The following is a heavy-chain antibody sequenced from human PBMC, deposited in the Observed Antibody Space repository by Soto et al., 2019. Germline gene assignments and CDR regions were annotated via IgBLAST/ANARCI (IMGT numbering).Heavy chain of an antibody. V-gene: IGHV3-72*01. J-gene: IGHJ4*02. CDR2: IRRNTDRYTT. CDR1: GFPFSNHA. CDR3: ARDSNNYSFDY. D-gene: IGHD2-21*01. Sequence: EVQLLESGGGLVQPGGSLRVSCAASGFPFSNHAMSWVRQAPGKGLEWVARIRRNTDRYTTEYAASVRGRFTISRDDSKNSVYLQMDSLETEDTAVYYCARDSNNYSFDYWGQGTLVTVSS.